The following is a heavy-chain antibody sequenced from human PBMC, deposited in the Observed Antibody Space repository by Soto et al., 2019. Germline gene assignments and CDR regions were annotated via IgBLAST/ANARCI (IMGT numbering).Heavy chain of an antibody. CDR3: AKGRSYYYYYGVDV. CDR2: IWFDGSYK. Sequence: GGSLRLSCAASGFTFSSYGMHWVRQAPGKGLEWVAVIWFDGSYKYYADSVKGRFTISRDNSKNTLYLQMNSLRAEDTALYYCAKGRSYYYYYGVDVWGQGTTVTVSS. CDR1: GFTFSSYG. J-gene: IGHJ6*02. V-gene: IGHV3-33*06.